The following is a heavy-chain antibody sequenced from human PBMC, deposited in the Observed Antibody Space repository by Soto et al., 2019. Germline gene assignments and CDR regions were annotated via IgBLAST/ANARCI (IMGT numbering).Heavy chain of an antibody. CDR2: IYYSGST. J-gene: IGHJ4*02. D-gene: IGHD1-26*01. CDR1: GGSISNYY. CDR3: ARYDGGSYYTTFDY. V-gene: IGHV4-59*13. Sequence: SETLSLTCTVSGGSISNYYWSWIRQPPGKGLEWIGYIYYSGSTNYNPSLKSRVTISVDTSKKQVSLRLTSVTAADTAVYYCARYDGGSYYTTFDYWGQGTLVTVSS.